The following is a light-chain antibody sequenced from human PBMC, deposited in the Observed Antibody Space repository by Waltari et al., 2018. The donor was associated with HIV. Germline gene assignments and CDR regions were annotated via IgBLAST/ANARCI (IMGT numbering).Light chain of an antibody. CDR1: SSDVGGYNY. Sequence: QSALTQPASLSGSPGQSITISCTGTSSDVGGYNYVYWYQQHPGKAPKLMIYDVSNRPSGVSNRFSGSKSGNTASLTISGLQAEDEADYYCSSYTSSSPYAFGTGTKVTVL. CDR3: SSYTSSSPYA. CDR2: DVS. J-gene: IGLJ1*01. V-gene: IGLV2-14*03.